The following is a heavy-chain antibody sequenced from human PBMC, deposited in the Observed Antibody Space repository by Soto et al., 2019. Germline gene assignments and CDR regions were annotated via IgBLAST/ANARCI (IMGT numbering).Heavy chain of an antibody. Sequence: SETLSLTCTVSGGSISSYYWSWIRQPPGKGLEWIGYIYYSGSTNYNPSLKSRVTISVDTSKNQFSLKLSSVTAADTAVYYCERGHVDTAIVGAFDIWGQGTTVPVSS. D-gene: IGHD5-18*01. CDR3: ERGHVDTAIVGAFDI. V-gene: IGHV4-59*01. J-gene: IGHJ3*02. CDR1: GGSISSYY. CDR2: IYYSGST.